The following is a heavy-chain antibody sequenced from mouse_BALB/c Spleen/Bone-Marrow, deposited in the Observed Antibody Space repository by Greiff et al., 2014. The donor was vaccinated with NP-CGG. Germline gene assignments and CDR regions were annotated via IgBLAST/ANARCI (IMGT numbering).Heavy chain of an antibody. CDR1: GFNIKETY. V-gene: IGHV14-3*02. J-gene: IGHJ3*01. Sequence: EVQRVESGAELVKPGASVKLSCTASGFNIKETYMQWVKQRPEQGLEWIGRIDPANGSTNYDPKFKGKATLTADTSSNTAYMQLSSLTSEYTAVYYCSAYYYGSSQFAYWGQGTLLTVS. D-gene: IGHD1-1*01. CDR2: IDPANGST. CDR3: SAYYYGSSQFAY.